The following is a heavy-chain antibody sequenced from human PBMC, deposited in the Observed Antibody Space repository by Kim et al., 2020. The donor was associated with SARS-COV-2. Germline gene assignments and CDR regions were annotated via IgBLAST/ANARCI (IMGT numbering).Heavy chain of an antibody. Sequence: YADSGKGRFTISRDNAKNSLYLQMNSLRAEDTALYYCAKGGDGYRGNFDYWGQGTLVTVSS. J-gene: IGHJ4*02. D-gene: IGHD5-12*01. CDR3: AKGGDGYRGNFDY. V-gene: IGHV3-9*01.